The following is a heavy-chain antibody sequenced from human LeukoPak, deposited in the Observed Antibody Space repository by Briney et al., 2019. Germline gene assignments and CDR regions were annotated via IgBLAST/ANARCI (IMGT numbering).Heavy chain of an antibody. D-gene: IGHD6-13*01. CDR3: ARWWYSSQYYYYYYGMDV. J-gene: IGHJ6*02. CDR1: GGSISSSNYY. Sequence: SETLSLTCTVSGGSISSSNYYWGWIRQPPGKGLEWIGSMYYSGNTYYNPSLKSRVTISVDTSKNQFSLKLSSVTAADTAVYYCARWWYSSQYYYYYYGMDVWGQGTTVTVSS. V-gene: IGHV4-39*07. CDR2: MYYSGNT.